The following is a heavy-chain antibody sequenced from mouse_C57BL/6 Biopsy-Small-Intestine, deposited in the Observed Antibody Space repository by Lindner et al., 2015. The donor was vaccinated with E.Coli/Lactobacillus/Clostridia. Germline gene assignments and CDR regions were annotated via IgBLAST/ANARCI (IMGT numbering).Heavy chain of an antibody. CDR1: GYTFNDYY. CDR2: FNPGGDGT. Sequence: SVKVSCKASGYTFNDYYIHWVRQAPGQGLEWMGIFNPGGDGTRYARKFQDRITMTRDTSTSTVFMELSSLRSDDTAVYYCARSHQKGLEHWGQGTLVTVSS. D-gene: IGHD3-3*01. V-gene: IGHV1S61*01. CDR3: ARSHQKGLEH. J-gene: IGHJ3*01.